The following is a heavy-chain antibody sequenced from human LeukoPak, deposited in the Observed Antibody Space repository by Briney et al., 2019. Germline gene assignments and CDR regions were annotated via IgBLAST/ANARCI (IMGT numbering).Heavy chain of an antibody. Sequence: GGSLRLSCAASGFTFSRHSINWVRQAPGKGLEWVSSISSSSSYIYYADSVKGRFTTSRDNAKNSLYLQMNSLRAEDTAVYYCARDSGNYLDAFDIWGQGTMVTVSS. V-gene: IGHV3-21*01. CDR3: ARDSGNYLDAFDI. CDR1: GFTFSRHS. CDR2: ISSSSSYI. D-gene: IGHD1-7*01. J-gene: IGHJ3*02.